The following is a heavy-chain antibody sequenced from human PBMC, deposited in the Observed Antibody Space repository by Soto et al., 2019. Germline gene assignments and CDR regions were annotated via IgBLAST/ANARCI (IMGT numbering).Heavy chain of an antibody. V-gene: IGHV4-34*01. D-gene: IGHD3-22*01. CDR3: ARVGYDSSGYSKVDY. J-gene: IGHJ4*02. Sequence: SETLSLTCAVYGGSFSGYYWSWIRQPPGKGLEWIGEINHSGSTNYNPSLKSRVTISVDTSKNQFSLKLSSVTAADTAVYYCARVGYDSSGYSKVDYWGQGTLVTVSS. CDR1: GGSFSGYY. CDR2: INHSGST.